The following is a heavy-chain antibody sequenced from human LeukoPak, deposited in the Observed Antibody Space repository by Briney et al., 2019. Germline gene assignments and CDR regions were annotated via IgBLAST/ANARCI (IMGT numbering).Heavy chain of an antibody. CDR1: GYTFTSYA. CDR3: ARGGSLLGRWVQSYFDY. J-gene: IGHJ4*02. CDR2: INAGNCNT. V-gene: IGHV1-3*01. Sequence: GASVKVSCKASGYTFTSYAMHWVRQAPGQRLEWMGWINAGNCNTKYSQKFQGRVTMTRDTSTSTVYMELSSLRSEDTAVYYCARGGSLLGRWVQSYFDYWGQGTLVTVSS. D-gene: IGHD5-24*01.